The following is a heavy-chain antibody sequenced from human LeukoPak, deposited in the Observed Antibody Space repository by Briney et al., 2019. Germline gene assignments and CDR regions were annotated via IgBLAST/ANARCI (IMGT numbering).Heavy chain of an antibody. V-gene: IGHV3-48*01. CDR2: ISSSSSTI. CDR3: AACSTSCYYYYYYGMDV. CDR1: GFTFSSYS. D-gene: IGHD2-2*01. J-gene: IGHJ6*02. Sequence: GGSLRLSCAASGFTFSSYSMNWVRQAPGKGLEWVSYISSSSSTIYYADSVKGRFTISRDNAKNSLYLQMNSLRAEDTAVYYCAACSTSCYYYYYYGMDVWGQGTTVTVSS.